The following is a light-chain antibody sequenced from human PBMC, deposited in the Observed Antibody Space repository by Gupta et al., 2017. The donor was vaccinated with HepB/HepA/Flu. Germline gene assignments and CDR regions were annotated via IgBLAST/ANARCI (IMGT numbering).Light chain of an antibody. CDR1: KSLLHSNGYNY. V-gene: IGKV2-28*01. J-gene: IGKJ2*01. CDR2: LGS. CDR3: KQALQTPGT. Sequence: IVMTQSPLSLPVTPGEPASISCRTSKSLLHSNGYNYLDWYLQKPGQPPQLLIYLGSNRASGVPDRFSGSGSGTDFTLKISRVEAEDVGVYYCKQALQTPGTFGQGTKLEIK.